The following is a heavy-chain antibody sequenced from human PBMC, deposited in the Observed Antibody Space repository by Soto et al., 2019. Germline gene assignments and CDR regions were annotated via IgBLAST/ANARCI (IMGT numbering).Heavy chain of an antibody. J-gene: IGHJ4*02. D-gene: IGHD6-13*01. V-gene: IGHV1-69*01. CDR3: ARDKRGIAASGNWLV. CDR1: GGTFSSYA. CDR2: IIPICGTA. Sequence: QVQLVQSGAEVKKPGSSVTVSCKASGGTFSSYAISWVRQAPGQGLEWMGGIIPICGTANYAQKFQGRVTITADESTSTAYMELSSLSSEDTAVYYCARDKRGIAASGNWLVWGPGTLVNVSS.